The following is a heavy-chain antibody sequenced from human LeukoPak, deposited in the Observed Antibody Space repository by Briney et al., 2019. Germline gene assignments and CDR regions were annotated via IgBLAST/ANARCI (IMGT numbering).Heavy chain of an antibody. CDR1: RGSISGSIRSYY. V-gene: IGHV4-4*09. CDR3: ASNRGPQRGGTTLNDY. J-gene: IGHJ4*02. D-gene: IGHD1-1*01. CDR2: ISSSGSV. Sequence: PSETLSLTCTVSRGSISGSIRSYYWSWLRQPPGKGLEWIGYISSSGSVNDNPSLRSRVTISVDTSKNQFSLKLSSVTAADTAVYYCASNRGPQRGGTTLNDYWGQGTLVTVSS.